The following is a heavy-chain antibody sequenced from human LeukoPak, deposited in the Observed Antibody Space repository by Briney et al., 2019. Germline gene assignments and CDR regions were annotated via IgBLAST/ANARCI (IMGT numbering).Heavy chain of an antibody. J-gene: IGHJ5*02. CDR1: GFTFSDYY. CDR3: ARATDYYDSNGYYPNWFDP. Sequence: GGSLRLSCAASGFTFSDYYMSWIRQAPGKGLEWVSDISSSGSTIYYADSVKGRFTISRDNAKNSLYLQMNSLRAEDTAVYYCARATDYYDSNGYYPNWFDPWGQGTLVTVSS. D-gene: IGHD3-22*01. CDR2: ISSSGSTI. V-gene: IGHV3-11*04.